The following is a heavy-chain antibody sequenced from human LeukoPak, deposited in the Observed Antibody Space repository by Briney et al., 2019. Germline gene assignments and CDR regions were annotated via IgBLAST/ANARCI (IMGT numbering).Heavy chain of an antibody. CDR1: GYTFTSYD. J-gene: IGHJ4*02. D-gene: IGHD6-13*01. CDR2: ISAYNGNT. Sequence: ASVKFSCNASGYTFTSYDINWVRQATGQGLEWMGCISAYNGNTNYEQQTHSRVTMTTDTATSTAYMELRSRRSDETAVYYCARDLPYSSSWESIDYWGQGTLVTVSS. CDR3: ARDLPYSSSWESIDY. V-gene: IGHV1-18*01.